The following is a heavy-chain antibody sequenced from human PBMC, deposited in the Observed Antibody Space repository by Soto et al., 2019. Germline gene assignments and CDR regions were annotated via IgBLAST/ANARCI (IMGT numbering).Heavy chain of an antibody. CDR1: GGSISSGDYY. J-gene: IGHJ5*02. CDR2: IYYSGST. CDR3: DRDREGGYDH. D-gene: IGHD5-12*01. Sequence: PSETLSLTFTVSGGSISSGDYYGSWIRQPPWKGLEWILYIYYSGSTDYNPSLKSRVTISVETSKNQFSLKLRSVTAADTAVYYCDRDREGGYDHWGQGTLVTVSS. V-gene: IGHV4-30-4*01.